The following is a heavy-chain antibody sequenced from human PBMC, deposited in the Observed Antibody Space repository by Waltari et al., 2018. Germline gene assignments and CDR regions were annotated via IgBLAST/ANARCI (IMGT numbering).Heavy chain of an antibody. CDR1: AFSITRGYY. V-gene: IGHV4-38-2*01. CDR2: IYYSGTT. CDR3: ATATTAHFDF. J-gene: IGHJ4*02. Sequence: QVQLQESGPGLVKPSETLSLTCAVSAFSITRGYYWHWIRQPPGKGLGWVGTIYYSGTTYYTPSLQSRVSISVDTSKNEFSLTLTSVTAADTAVYYCATATTAHFDFWGQGSLVTVSS. D-gene: IGHD4-17*01.